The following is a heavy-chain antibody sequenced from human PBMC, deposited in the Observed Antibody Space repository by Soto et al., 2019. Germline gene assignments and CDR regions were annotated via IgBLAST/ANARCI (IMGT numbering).Heavy chain of an antibody. D-gene: IGHD6-13*01. CDR2: IYHSGST. J-gene: IGHJ5*02. Sequence: SETLSLTCAVSGYSISSGYYWGWIRQPPGKGLEWIGSIYHSGSTYYNPSLKSRVTISVDTSKNQFSLKLSSVTAADTAVYYCAGLCKRLRPHSSWFLPPSRHWFDPWGQGTLVTVSS. CDR1: GYSISSGYY. V-gene: IGHV4-38-2*01. CDR3: AGLCKRLRPHSSWFLPPSRHWFDP.